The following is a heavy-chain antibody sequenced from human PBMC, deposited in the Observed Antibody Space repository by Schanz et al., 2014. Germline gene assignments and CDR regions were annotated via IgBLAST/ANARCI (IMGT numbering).Heavy chain of an antibody. J-gene: IGHJ4*02. D-gene: IGHD2-15*01. CDR2: ISDDGSNK. CDR3: ARDRGYCSGGSCLTFDY. Sequence: QVQLVESGGGVVQPGRSLRLSCAAYGFTLSSYAMHWVRQAPGKGLEWVAVISDDGSNKYYADSVKGRFTSSRDNSKNTLYLQMNTLRAEDTAVYYCARDRGYCSGGSCLTFDYWGQGTLVTVSS. V-gene: IGHV3-30-3*01. CDR1: GFTLSSYA.